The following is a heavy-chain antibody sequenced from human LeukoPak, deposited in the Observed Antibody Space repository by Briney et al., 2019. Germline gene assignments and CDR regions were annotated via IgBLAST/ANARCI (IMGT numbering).Heavy chain of an antibody. Sequence: PSETLSLTCAVYGGSFSGYYWSWIRQPPGKGLEWIGEINHSGSTNYNPSLKSRVTISVDTSKNQFSLKLSSVTAADTAGYYCARGLLAVAGRVTLGSWYFDLWGRGTLVTVSS. CDR2: INHSGST. CDR3: ARGLLAVAGRVTLGSWYFDL. D-gene: IGHD6-19*01. J-gene: IGHJ2*01. V-gene: IGHV4-34*01. CDR1: GGSFSGYY.